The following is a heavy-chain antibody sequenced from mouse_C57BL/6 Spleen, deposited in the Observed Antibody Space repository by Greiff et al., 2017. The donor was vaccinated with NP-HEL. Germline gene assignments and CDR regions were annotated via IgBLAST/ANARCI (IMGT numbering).Heavy chain of an antibody. J-gene: IGHJ1*03. CDR1: GFTFSSYA. V-gene: IGHV5-4*01. CDR3: ARGGTGWYFDV. D-gene: IGHD4-1*01. Sequence: EVQGVESGGGLVKPGGSLKLSCAASGFTFSSYAMSWVRQTPEKRLEWVATISDGGSYTYYPDNVKGRFTISRDNAKNNLYLQMSHLKSEDTAMYYCARGGTGWYFDVWGTGTTVTVSS. CDR2: ISDGGSYT.